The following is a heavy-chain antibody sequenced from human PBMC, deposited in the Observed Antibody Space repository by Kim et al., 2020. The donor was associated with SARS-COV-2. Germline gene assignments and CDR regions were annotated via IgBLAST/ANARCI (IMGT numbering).Heavy chain of an antibody. CDR3: ARRGLIAARLPGPYDY. D-gene: IGHD6-6*01. Sequence: SETLSLTCTVSGGSISSYYWSWIRQPPGKGLEWIGYIYYSGSTNYNPSLKSRVTISVDTSKNQFSLKLSSVTAADTAVYYCARRGLIAARLPGPYDYWGQGTLVTVSS. V-gene: IGHV4-59*13. CDR2: IYYSGST. CDR1: GGSISSYY. J-gene: IGHJ4*02.